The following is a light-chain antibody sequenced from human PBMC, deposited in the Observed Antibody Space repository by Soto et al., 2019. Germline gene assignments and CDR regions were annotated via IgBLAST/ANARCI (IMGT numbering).Light chain of an antibody. J-gene: IGKJ5*01. CDR2: DTS. CDR3: QRRSNWPLIT. V-gene: IGKV3-11*01. Sequence: ESVLTQSPATLSLSPGEKATLSCRASQSVSTYLAGYQQKPGQAPRLLIYDTSNRATGIPARFSGSGSGTDFSLTISSLEPEDFAVYFCQRRSNWPLITFGQGTRLEIK. CDR1: QSVSTY.